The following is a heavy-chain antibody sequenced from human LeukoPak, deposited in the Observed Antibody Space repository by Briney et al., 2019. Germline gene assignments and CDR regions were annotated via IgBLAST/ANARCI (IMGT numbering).Heavy chain of an antibody. D-gene: IGHD2-21*02. Sequence: GGSLRLSCAASGFTFDDYAMRWVRHAPGKGLEWVSLISGDGGSTYYADSVKGRFTISRDNSKNSLYLQMNSLRTEDTALYYCAKDGCGGDCGLDYWGQGPLVSVSS. V-gene: IGHV3-43*02. J-gene: IGHJ4*02. CDR3: AKDGCGGDCGLDY. CDR2: ISGDGGST. CDR1: GFTFDDYA.